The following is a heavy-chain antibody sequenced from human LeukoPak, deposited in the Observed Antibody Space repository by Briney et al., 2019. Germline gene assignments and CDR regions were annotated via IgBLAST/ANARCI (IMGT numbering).Heavy chain of an antibody. Sequence: SQTLSLTCAISGDSVSSNSAAWNWIRQSPSRGLEWLGRTYYRSKWYNDYAVSVKSRITINPDTSKNQFSLQLNSVTPEDTAVYYCARDQAGYPTLGYYYYYMDVWGKGTTVTISS. CDR3: ARDQAGYPTLGYYYYYMDV. CDR1: GDSVSSNSAA. D-gene: IGHD5-18*01. V-gene: IGHV6-1*01. CDR2: TYYRSKWYN. J-gene: IGHJ6*03.